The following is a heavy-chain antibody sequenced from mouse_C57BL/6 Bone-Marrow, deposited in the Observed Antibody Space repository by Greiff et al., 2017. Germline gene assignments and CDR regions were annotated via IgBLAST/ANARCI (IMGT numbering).Heavy chain of an antibody. CDR1: GFSFTSYG. CDR2: ICGGGST. Sequence: VQLQESGPGLVAPSQSLSITCTVSGFSFTSYGVDWVRQPPGKGLEWLGVICGGGSTNYNSALMSRLSISKDNSKRQVFLKMKSLQTEDTAMDYCAKRAPPRPFADWGQGTLVTVSA. CDR3: AKRAPPRPFAD. V-gene: IGHV2-9*01. D-gene: IGHD3-1*01. J-gene: IGHJ3*01.